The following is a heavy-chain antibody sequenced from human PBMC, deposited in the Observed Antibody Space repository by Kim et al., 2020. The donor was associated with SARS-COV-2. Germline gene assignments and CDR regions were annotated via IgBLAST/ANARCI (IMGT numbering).Heavy chain of an antibody. CDR1: GYSFTSYW. Sequence: GESLKISCKGSGYSFTSYWIGWVRQMPGKGLEWMGIIYPGDSDTRYSPSFQGQVTISADKSISTAYLQWSSLKASDTAMYYCARQFESYSGSYWANWFDPWGQGTLVTVSS. V-gene: IGHV5-51*01. J-gene: IGHJ5*02. CDR2: IYPGDSDT. CDR3: ARQFESYSGSYWANWFDP. D-gene: IGHD1-26*01.